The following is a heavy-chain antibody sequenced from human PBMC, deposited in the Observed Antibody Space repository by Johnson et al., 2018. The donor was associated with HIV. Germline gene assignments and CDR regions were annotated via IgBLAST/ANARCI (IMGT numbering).Heavy chain of an antibody. CDR3: ARDSGSDAFDI. Sequence: VQLVESGGGLVQPGGSLRLSCAASGFTVSSNEMSWVRQAQGKGLEWVSCISGSSTYYADSVKGRFTISRDNSKNTLYLQMNSLRVEDTAVYYCARDSGSDAFDIWGQGTMVTVSS. CDR2: ISGSST. V-gene: IGHV3-38*03. D-gene: IGHD3-10*01. CDR1: GFTVSSNE. J-gene: IGHJ3*02.